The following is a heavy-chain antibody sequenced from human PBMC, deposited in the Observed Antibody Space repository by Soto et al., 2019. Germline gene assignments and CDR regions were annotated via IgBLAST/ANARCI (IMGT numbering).Heavy chain of an antibody. V-gene: IGHV3-21*01. CDR1: GFTFSSYS. CDR3: ARDRQVATRSYNWFDP. CDR2: ISSSSSYI. D-gene: IGHD5-12*01. J-gene: IGHJ5*02. Sequence: PGGSLRLSCAASGFTFSSYSMNWVRQAPGKGLEWVSSISSSSSYIYYADSVKGRFTISRDNAKNSLYLQMNSLRAEDTAVYYCARDRQVATRSYNWFDPWGQGTLVTVSS.